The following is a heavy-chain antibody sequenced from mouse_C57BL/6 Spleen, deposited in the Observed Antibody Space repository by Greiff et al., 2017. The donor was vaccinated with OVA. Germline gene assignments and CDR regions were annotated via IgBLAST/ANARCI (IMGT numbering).Heavy chain of an antibody. J-gene: IGHJ2*01. Sequence: QVQLQQPGAELVKPGASVKLSCKASGYTFTSYWMQWVKQRPGQGLEWIGEIDPSDSYTNYNQKFKGKATLTVDTSSSTAYMQLSSLTSEDSAVYDCARKGYDYDDYFDYWGQGTTLTVSS. CDR2: IDPSDSYT. CDR3: ARKGYDYDDYFDY. V-gene: IGHV1-50*01. CDR1: GYTFTSYW. D-gene: IGHD2-4*01.